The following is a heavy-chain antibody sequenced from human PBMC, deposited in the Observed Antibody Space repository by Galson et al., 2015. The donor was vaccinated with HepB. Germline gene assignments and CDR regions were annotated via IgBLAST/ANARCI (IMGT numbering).Heavy chain of an antibody. V-gene: IGHV1-2*06. Sequence: SVKVSCKASGYTFTGYYMHWVRQAPGQGLEWMGRINPNSGGTNYAQKFQGRVTMTRDTSISTAYMELSRLRSDDTAVYCCARTTSAVGYAFDYWGQGTLVTVSS. CDR2: INPNSGGT. CDR3: ARTTSAVGYAFDY. CDR1: GYTFTGYY. J-gene: IGHJ4*02. D-gene: IGHD5-18*01.